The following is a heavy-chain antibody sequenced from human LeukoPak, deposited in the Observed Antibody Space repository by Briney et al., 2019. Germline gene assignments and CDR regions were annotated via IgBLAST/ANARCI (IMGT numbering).Heavy chain of an antibody. CDR1: GYTFTGYY. D-gene: IGHD3-9*01. CDR3: ARGERYFDWLLYRAYFDY. J-gene: IGHJ4*02. V-gene: IGHV1-2*02. Sequence: GASVKVSCKASGYTFTGYYMHWVRQASGQGLEWMGWINPNSGGTNYAQKFQGRVTMTRDTSISTAYMELSRLRSDDTAVYYCARGERYFDWLLYRAYFDYWGQGTLVTVSS. CDR2: INPNSGGT.